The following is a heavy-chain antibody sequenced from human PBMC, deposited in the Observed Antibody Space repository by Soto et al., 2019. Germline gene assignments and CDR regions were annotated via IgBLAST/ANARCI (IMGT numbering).Heavy chain of an antibody. J-gene: IGHJ6*02. CDR3: ARGLRYYGSGSHYGLDV. CDR2: INHSGHT. D-gene: IGHD3-10*01. CDR1: GESFSDFY. V-gene: IGHV4-34*01. Sequence: KTSETLSLTCAASGESFSDFYWNWIRQPPGKGLEWIGEINHSGHTSYNPSLKSRVTISVDTSKNQFSLKLSSVTAADTAVYYCARGLRYYGSGSHYGLDVWGQGTTVTVS.